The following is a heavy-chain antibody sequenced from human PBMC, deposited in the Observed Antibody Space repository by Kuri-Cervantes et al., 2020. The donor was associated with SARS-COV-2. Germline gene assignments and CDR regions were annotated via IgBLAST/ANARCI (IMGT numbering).Heavy chain of an antibody. J-gene: IGHJ1*01. D-gene: IGHD3-3*01. Sequence: SETLSLTCAVYGGSFSGYYWSWIRQPPGKGLEWIGEINHSGSTNYNPSLKGRVTISVDTSKNQFSLKLSSVTAADTAVYYCARGLGLWSGYYIQHRGQFLQHWGQGTLVTVSS. V-gene: IGHV4-34*01. CDR3: ARGLGLWSGYYIQHRGQFLQH. CDR2: INHSGST. CDR1: GGSFSGYY.